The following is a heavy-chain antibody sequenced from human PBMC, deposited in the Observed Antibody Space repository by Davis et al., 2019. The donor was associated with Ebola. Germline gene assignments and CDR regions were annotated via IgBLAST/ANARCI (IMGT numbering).Heavy chain of an antibody. D-gene: IGHD5-24*01. CDR1: GGFISSYY. V-gene: IGHV4-59*01. CDR2: INDSGDG. J-gene: IGHJ4*02. Sequence: PSETLSLTCTVSGGFISSYYWGWIRQTSGKGLEWIGYINDSGDGNYNPSLKSRVTISVDTSKNQFSLKLNSVTAADTAVYYGARRTVGYNSIFDHWGQGALVTVSS. CDR3: ARRTVGYNSIFDH.